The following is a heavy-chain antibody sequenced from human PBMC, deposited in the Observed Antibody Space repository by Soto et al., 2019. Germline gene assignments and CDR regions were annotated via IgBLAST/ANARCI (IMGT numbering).Heavy chain of an antibody. CDR3: TTGSVEGV. Sequence: EVQLVESGGGLVKPGGSLRLSCAASDFTITNAWMNWVRQAPGKGLERVGRIKTKAEGGATDYAAPPKGRFTISRDDSRHTLFLQMNTLKTEDPAVYYCTTGSVEGVWGQGATVTVSS. CDR2: IKTKAEGGAT. CDR1: DFTITNAW. J-gene: IGHJ6*02. V-gene: IGHV3-15*07. D-gene: IGHD2-15*01.